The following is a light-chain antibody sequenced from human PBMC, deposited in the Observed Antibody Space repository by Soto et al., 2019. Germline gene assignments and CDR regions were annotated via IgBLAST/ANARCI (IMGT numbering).Light chain of an antibody. CDR2: GAS. CDR1: RSVSSSF. Sequence: EIVLTQSPGTLSLSPGGRATLSCRASRSVSSSFLAWYQQKPGQAPRLLIYGASSRATGIPDRFSGSGSRTDFTLTISRLEPEDFAVYYCQQYGSSPPITFGQGTRLAIK. J-gene: IGKJ5*01. V-gene: IGKV3-20*01. CDR3: QQYGSSPPIT.